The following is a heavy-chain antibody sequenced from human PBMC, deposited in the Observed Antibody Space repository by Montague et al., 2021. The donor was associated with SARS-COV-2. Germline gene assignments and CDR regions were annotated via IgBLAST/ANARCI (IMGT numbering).Heavy chain of an antibody. D-gene: IGHD3-22*01. Sequence: SLRLSCAASGFTFGSYEMNWVRQAPGKGLEWVTDISSGGGTMYYAGSVKGRFTISRDNAKNSLYLQMNSLRAEDTAVYYCARGNYDSSGNYPAYYFDNWGQGTLVTVSS. V-gene: IGHV3-48*03. CDR2: ISSGGGTM. J-gene: IGHJ4*02. CDR1: GFTFGSYE. CDR3: ARGNYDSSGNYPAYYFDN.